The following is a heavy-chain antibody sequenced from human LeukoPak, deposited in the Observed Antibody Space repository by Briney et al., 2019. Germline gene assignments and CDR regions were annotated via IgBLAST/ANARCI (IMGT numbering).Heavy chain of an antibody. V-gene: IGHV4-38-2*02. CDR3: SRGQSISAVAV. D-gene: IGHD6-13*01. J-gene: IGHJ4*02. Sequence: SETLPLTCTVSGFSISSGHYWGWTRQPPGKGLEWIASISHSGTTFYNPSLKSRVTISVDTSKNQFSLTVTSVTAADTAVYYCSRGQSISAVAVWGQGTLVTVPS. CDR2: ISHSGTT. CDR1: GFSISSGHY.